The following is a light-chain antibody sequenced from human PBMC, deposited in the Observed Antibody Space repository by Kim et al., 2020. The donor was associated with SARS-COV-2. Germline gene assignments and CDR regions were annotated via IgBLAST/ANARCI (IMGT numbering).Light chain of an antibody. CDR1: SSNIGSNY. V-gene: IGLV1-47*01. CDR3: AAWDDSLGGWV. CDR2: RNN. Sequence: GQRVTVCCSGSSSNIGSNYVYWYQQLPGTAPKLLIYRNNQRPSGVPDRFSGSKSGTSASLAISGLRSEDEADYYCAAWDDSLGGWVFGGGTQLTVL. J-gene: IGLJ3*02.